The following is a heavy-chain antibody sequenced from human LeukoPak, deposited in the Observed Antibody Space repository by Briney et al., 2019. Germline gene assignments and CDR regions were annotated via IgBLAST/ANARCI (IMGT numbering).Heavy chain of an antibody. J-gene: IGHJ4*02. CDR3: AKCGPYSSKWYFNLIAY. V-gene: IGHV3-30*02. CDR1: GFTFNTYA. Sequence: PGGSLRLSCAASGFTFNTYAMHWVRQAPGKGLEWVALIWYDGSNRDYADSVKGRFTVSRDNSKNTVYLQMNSLSPEDTAVYYCAKCGPYSSKWYFNLIAYWGQGTLVTVSS. D-gene: IGHD6-13*01. CDR2: IWYDGSNR.